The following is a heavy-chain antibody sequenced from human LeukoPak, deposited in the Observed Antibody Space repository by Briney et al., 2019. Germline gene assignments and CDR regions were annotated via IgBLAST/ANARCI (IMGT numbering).Heavy chain of an antibody. D-gene: IGHD2-15*01. CDR1: GYTFTTYY. V-gene: IGHV1-46*01. Sequence: GASVKVSCKASGYTFTTYYMHWVRQAPGQGLEWMGIINPSGGSTTYAQKFQGRVTMTRDMSTSTVYMELSSLRSEDTAVYYCASRGVDYYYYYYMDVWGKGTTVTVSS. J-gene: IGHJ6*03. CDR2: INPSGGST. CDR3: ASRGVDYYYYYYMDV.